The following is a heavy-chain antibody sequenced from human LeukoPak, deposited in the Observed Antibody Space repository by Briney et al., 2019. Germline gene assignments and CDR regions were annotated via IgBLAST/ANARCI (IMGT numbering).Heavy chain of an antibody. Sequence: GGSLRLSCAASGFTFSSYEMNWVRQAPGKGLEGVSYISSSGSTIYYADSVKGRFTISRDNAKNSLYLQMNSLRAEDTAVYYCASVPAATTDVWGKGTTVTVSS. V-gene: IGHV3-48*03. CDR3: ASVPAATTDV. D-gene: IGHD2-2*01. CDR1: GFTFSSYE. CDR2: ISSSGSTI. J-gene: IGHJ6*04.